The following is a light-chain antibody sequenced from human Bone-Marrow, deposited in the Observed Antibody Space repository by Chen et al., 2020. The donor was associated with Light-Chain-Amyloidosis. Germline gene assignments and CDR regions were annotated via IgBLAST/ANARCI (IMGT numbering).Light chain of an antibody. Sequence: DIQMTQSPSSLSASVGDRVTITCRASQSISSYLNWYQQKPGKAPKLLIYAASSLQSGVPSRFSGSGSVTDFTLAISSLQPEDFATYYCQQSYSTPLAFGGGTKVESK. CDR2: AAS. V-gene: IGKV1-39*01. CDR1: QSISSY. J-gene: IGKJ4*01. CDR3: QQSYSTPLA.